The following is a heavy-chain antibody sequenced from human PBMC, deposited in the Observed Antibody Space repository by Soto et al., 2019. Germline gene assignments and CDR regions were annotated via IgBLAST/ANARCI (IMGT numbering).Heavy chain of an antibody. Sequence: GQSLKIACQRSEYSFTSYWISWVRQTHGKRLAWMGRIDPSDSYTNYSPSFQGYVTNTAEKSSLTAYLQWTSLKATDTAMYYCAKQRCSSLSGYAFDILGQGTMVTASS. J-gene: IGHJ3*02. D-gene: IGHD4-17*01. V-gene: IGHV5-10-1*01. CDR1: EYSFTSYW. CDR3: AKQRCSSLSGYAFDI. CDR2: IDPSDSYT.